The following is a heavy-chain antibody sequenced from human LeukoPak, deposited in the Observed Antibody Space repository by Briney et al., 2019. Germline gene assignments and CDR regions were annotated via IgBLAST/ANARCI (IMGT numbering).Heavy chain of an antibody. V-gene: IGHV4-34*01. CDR1: GGSFSGYY. Sequence: PSETLSLTCAVYGGSFSGYYWSWIRQPPGKGLEWIGEINHSGSTNYNPSLKSRVTISVDTFKNQFSLKLSSVTAADTAVYYCARARSYYYDSSGYLNRWGQGTLVTVSS. D-gene: IGHD3-22*01. CDR2: INHSGST. CDR3: ARARSYYYDSSGYLNR. J-gene: IGHJ5*02.